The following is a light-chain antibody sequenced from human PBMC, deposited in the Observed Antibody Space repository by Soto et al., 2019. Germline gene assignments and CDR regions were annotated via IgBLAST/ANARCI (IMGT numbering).Light chain of an antibody. Sequence: DIQMTQSPTTLSASIGDRVTITCRASESIRTWLAWYQQKPGKAPKLLIYAASSLQSGVPSRFSGSASGTDFTLTISSLQPDDFATYYCQHYNSYSEAFGQGTKVDIK. CDR2: AAS. J-gene: IGKJ1*01. CDR1: ESIRTW. CDR3: QHYNSYSEA. V-gene: IGKV1-5*01.